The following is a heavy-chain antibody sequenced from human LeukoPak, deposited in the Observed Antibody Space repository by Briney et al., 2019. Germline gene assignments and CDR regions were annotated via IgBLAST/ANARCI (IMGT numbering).Heavy chain of an antibody. J-gene: IGHJ6*03. Sequence: ASVKVSCKASGYTFTSYGISWVRQAPGQGLEWMGWISAYNGNTNYAQKLQGRVTITADESTSTAYMELSSLRSEDTAVYYCAREDGVIDYGGLMDVWGKGTTVTVSS. CDR3: AREDGVIDYGGLMDV. V-gene: IGHV1-18*01. CDR1: GYTFTSYG. CDR2: ISAYNGNT. D-gene: IGHD4-23*01.